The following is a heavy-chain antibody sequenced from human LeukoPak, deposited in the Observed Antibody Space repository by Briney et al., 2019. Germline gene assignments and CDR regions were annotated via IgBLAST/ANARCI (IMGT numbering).Heavy chain of an antibody. D-gene: IGHD6-13*01. J-gene: IGHJ4*02. Sequence: GGTLRLSCAASGFTFSSYGMSWVRQAPGKGLEWVSSISGSGGSTYYADSVKGRFTISRDNSKNTLYLQMNSLRAEDTAVYYCAKDRLRYSSSWEYFDYWGQGTLVTVSS. CDR1: GFTFSSYG. V-gene: IGHV3-23*01. CDR3: AKDRLRYSSSWEYFDY. CDR2: ISGSGGST.